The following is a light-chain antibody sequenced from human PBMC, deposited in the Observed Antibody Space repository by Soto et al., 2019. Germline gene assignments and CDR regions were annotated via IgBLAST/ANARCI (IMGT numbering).Light chain of an antibody. CDR1: SSDVGGYNS. J-gene: IGLJ1*01. Sequence: QSVRTQPASVSGSPGQSITISCTGTSSDVGGYNSVSWYRQDPGKAPKLMIYDVTNRPSGVSNRFSGSKSGNTASLTISGLQAEDEADYYCSSFTSDITYVFGTGTKVTVL. V-gene: IGLV2-14*01. CDR3: SSFTSDITYV. CDR2: DVT.